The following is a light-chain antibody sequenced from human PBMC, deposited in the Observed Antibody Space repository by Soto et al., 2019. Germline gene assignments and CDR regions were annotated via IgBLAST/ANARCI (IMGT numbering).Light chain of an antibody. CDR1: ALSKQY. CDR2: KDT. J-gene: IGLJ1*01. Sequence: SYELTQPPSVSVSPGQTARITCFGDALSKQYVSWYQQRPGQAPVLVIHKDTERPSGIPERFSGSTSGTTVTLTIGGVQAEDEADYFCQSADSSGSSFVFGTGTKVTVL. CDR3: QSADSSGSSFV. V-gene: IGLV3-25*03.